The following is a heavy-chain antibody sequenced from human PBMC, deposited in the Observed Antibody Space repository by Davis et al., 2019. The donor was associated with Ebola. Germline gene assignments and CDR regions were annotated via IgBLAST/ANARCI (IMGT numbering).Heavy chain of an antibody. CDR1: GFTVSSNY. V-gene: IGHV3-53*04. D-gene: IGHD2-8*01. CDR2: IYSGGST. CDR3: ARDGGYCTNGVCPRDGMDV. Sequence: GGSLRLSCAASGFTVSSNYMSWVRQAPGKGLEWVSVIYSGGSTYYADSVKGRFTISRHNSKNTLYLQMNSLRAGDTAVYYCARDGGYCTNGVCPRDGMDVWGQGTTVTVSS. J-gene: IGHJ6*02.